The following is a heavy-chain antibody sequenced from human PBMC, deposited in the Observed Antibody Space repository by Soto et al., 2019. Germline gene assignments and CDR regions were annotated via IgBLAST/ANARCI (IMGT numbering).Heavy chain of an antibody. V-gene: IGHV4-4*07. Sequence: PSETLSLTCSVSGGSIGTAYWNWIRQTAGTGREWMGGIYITGSTNIHPSLKSRVAMSVDTAKNQFSLNLTSATAADTAVYYCARGGRDGFDLWGQGTMVTVSS. CDR2: IYITGST. CDR3: ARGGRDGFDL. J-gene: IGHJ3*01. D-gene: IGHD3-10*01. CDR1: GGSIGTAY.